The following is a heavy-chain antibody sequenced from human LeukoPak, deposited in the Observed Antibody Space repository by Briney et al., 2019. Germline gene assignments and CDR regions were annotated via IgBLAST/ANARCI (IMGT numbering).Heavy chain of an antibody. Sequence: YPGGSLRLSCAASGFTFSSYAMHWVRQAPGKGLEWVAVISYDGSNKYYADSVKGRFTISRDNSKNMLYLQMNSLRAEDTAVYYCARDSIGYCSSTSCYTAFDYWGQGTLVTVSS. D-gene: IGHD2-2*02. CDR2: ISYDGSNK. J-gene: IGHJ4*02. CDR3: ARDSIGYCSSTSCYTAFDY. CDR1: GFTFSSYA. V-gene: IGHV3-30-3*01.